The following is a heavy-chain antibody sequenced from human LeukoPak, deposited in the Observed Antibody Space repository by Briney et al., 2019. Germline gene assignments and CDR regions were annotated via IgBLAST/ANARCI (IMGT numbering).Heavy chain of an antibody. J-gene: IGHJ4*02. V-gene: IGHV3-23*01. CDR3: AKGGSYYDSSPNY. D-gene: IGHD3-22*01. CDR1: GLTFSSYA. Sequence: PGGSLRLSCAASGLTFSSYAMSWVRQAPGKGLEWVSAISGSGGSTYYADSVKGRFTISRDNSKNTLYLQMNSLRAEDTAVYYCAKGGSYYDSSPNYWGQGTLVTVSS. CDR2: ISGSGGST.